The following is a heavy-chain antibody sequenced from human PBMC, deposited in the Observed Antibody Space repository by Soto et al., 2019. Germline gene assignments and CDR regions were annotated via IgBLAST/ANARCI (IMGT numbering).Heavy chain of an antibody. D-gene: IGHD3-3*01. CDR3: GKMAGVAGSALYPSDH. V-gene: IGHV3-23*01. J-gene: IGHJ4*01. Sequence: GGSLRLSCAASGFTFSSYAMNWVRQSPGKGLEWVSSISGSGIYTNYAASVKGRFTISRDNAKSTLYLQMNNLRAEDTAIYFCGKMAGVAGSALYPSDHWRHATLVTAPQ. CDR1: GFTFSSYA. CDR2: ISGSGIYT.